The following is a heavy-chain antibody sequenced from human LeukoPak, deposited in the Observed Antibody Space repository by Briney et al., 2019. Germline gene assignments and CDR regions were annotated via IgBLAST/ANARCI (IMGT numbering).Heavy chain of an antibody. CDR2: IYPGDSDT. Sequence: GESLKISCKGSGYSFTGYWIGWVRQMPGKGLEWMGIIYPGDSDTRYSPSFQGQVTISADKSISTAYLQWSSLKASDTAMYYCARACSGGSCTDAFDIWGQGTMVTVSS. CDR3: ARACSGGSCTDAFDI. J-gene: IGHJ3*02. D-gene: IGHD2-15*01. V-gene: IGHV5-51*01. CDR1: GYSFTGYW.